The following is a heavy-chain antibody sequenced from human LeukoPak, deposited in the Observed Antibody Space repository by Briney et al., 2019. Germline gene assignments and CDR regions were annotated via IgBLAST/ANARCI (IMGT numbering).Heavy chain of an antibody. CDR2: IYSSGST. Sequence: SETLSLTCTVSACTISSYYWSCIRQPPGKGLEWIGNIYSSGSTNYNPSLKSRVTISLDTSKNQFSLKLSSVTAADTAVYTCTRGFAYSSASYFDYWGQGTLVTVSS. V-gene: IGHV4-59*01. D-gene: IGHD3-22*01. CDR3: TRGFAYSSASYFDY. J-gene: IGHJ4*02. CDR1: ACTISSYY.